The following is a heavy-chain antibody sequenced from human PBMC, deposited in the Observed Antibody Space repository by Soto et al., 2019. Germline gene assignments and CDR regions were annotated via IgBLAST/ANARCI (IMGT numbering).Heavy chain of an antibody. CDR1: GFTFSSYA. V-gene: IGHV3-30-3*01. J-gene: IGHJ4*02. D-gene: IGHD6-13*01. CDR3: ARSGVIGAAAAHFDY. CDR2: ISYDGSNK. Sequence: QVQLVESGGGVVQPGRSLRLSCAASGFTFSSYAMHWVRQAPGKGLEWVAGISYDGSNKYYADSVKGRFTISRDNSKNTLYLQMNSLRAEDTAVYYCARSGVIGAAAAHFDYWGQGTLVTVS.